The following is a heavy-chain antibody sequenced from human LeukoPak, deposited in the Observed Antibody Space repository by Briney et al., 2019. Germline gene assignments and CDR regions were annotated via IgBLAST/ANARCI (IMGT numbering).Heavy chain of an antibody. V-gene: IGHV3-30-3*01. CDR3: ARGVYNWRDPSGRVRLDFDY. Sequence: GRSLRLSCAASGFTFSSYAMHWVRQAPGKGLEWVAVISYDGSNKYYADSVKGRFTISRDNSKNTLYLQMNSLRAEDTAVYYCARGVYNWRDPSGRVRLDFDYWGQGTLVTVSS. CDR1: GFTFSSYA. CDR2: ISYDGSNK. D-gene: IGHD1-20*01. J-gene: IGHJ4*02.